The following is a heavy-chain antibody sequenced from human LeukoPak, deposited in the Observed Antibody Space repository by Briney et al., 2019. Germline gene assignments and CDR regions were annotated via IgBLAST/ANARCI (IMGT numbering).Heavy chain of an antibody. CDR3: ARDLDAGSLRGFYYYYYYMDV. V-gene: IGHV1-46*01. CDR1: GYTFTGYY. D-gene: IGHD1-26*01. Sequence: GASVKVSCKASGYTFTGYYMHWVRQAPGQGLEWMGIINPSGGSTSYAQKFQGRVTMTRDMSTSTVYMELSSLRSEDTAVYYCARDLDAGSLRGFYYYYYYMDVWGKGTTVTVSS. J-gene: IGHJ6*03. CDR2: INPSGGST.